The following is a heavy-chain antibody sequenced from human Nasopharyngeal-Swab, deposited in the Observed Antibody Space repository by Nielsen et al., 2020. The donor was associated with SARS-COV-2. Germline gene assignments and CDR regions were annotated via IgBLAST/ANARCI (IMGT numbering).Heavy chain of an antibody. J-gene: IGHJ6*03. V-gene: IGHV4-61*05. CDR3: ARQRGGSSWPYYMDV. CDR2: IYYSGST. CDR1: GRFISSSRYY. Sequence: SETLSLTCTVSGRFISSSRYYWSWIRQPPGKGLEWIGYIYYSGSTNYNPSLKSRVTISVDTSKNQFSLKLSSVTAADTAVYYCARQRGGSSWPYYMDVWGKGTTVTVSS. D-gene: IGHD6-13*01.